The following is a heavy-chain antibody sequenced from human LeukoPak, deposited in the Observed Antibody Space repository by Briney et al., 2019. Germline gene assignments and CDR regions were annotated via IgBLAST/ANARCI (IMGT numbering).Heavy chain of an antibody. CDR3: ARTPGYSSGWYSPGRAFDI. J-gene: IGHJ3*02. CDR2: INPSGGST. Sequence: ASVKVSCKASGYTFTSYYMHWVRQAPGQGLEWMGIINPSGGSTSYAQKFQGRVTMTRDMSTSTVYMELSSLRSEDTAVYYCARTPGYSSGWYSPGRAFDIWGQGTMVTVSS. CDR1: GYTFTSYY. D-gene: IGHD6-19*01. V-gene: IGHV1-46*01.